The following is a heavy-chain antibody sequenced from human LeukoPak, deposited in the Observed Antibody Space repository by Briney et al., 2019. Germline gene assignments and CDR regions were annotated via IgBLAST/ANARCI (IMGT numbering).Heavy chain of an antibody. Sequence: PGGSLRLSCVASGFTFSDYYVSWIRQAPGKGLEWVSYITAGTTYTKYADSVKDRFTISRDTTKNSVSLQMNSLRVEDTAVYYCAKSLDSSSWFYFDHWGLGTLVTVSS. CDR1: GFTFSDYY. CDR2: ITAGTTYT. D-gene: IGHD6-19*01. V-gene: IGHV3-11*06. CDR3: AKSLDSSSWFYFDH. J-gene: IGHJ4*02.